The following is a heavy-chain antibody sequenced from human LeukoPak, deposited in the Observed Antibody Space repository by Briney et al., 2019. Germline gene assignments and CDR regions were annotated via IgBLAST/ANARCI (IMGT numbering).Heavy chain of an antibody. V-gene: IGHV4-59*10. J-gene: IGHJ4*02. CDR1: GGSFSGYY. CDR3: ARVFHGDSDY. CDR2: IYTSGST. Sequence: PSETLSLTCAVYGGSFSGYYWSWIRQPPGKGLEWIGRIYTSGSTNYNRSLKSRVTISVDTSKNQFSLKLSSVTAGDRAVYYCARVFHGDSDYWGQGTLVTVSS. D-gene: IGHD4-17*01.